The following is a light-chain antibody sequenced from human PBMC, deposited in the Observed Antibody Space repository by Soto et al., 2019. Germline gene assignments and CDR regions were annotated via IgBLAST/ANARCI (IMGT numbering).Light chain of an antibody. CDR3: QQYSSSLT. V-gene: IGKV3-15*01. CDR1: QSVGST. Sequence: EIFMTQSPATLSVFPGERVILSCRASQSVGSTLAWYQQKPGQAPRLLIRGASTRATGVPARFSGSGSGTEFTLTISSLQSEDFADYYCQQYSSSLTFGGGTTLEIK. CDR2: GAS. J-gene: IGKJ4*02.